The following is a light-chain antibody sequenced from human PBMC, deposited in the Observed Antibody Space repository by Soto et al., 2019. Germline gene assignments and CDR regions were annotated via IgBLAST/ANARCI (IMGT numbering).Light chain of an antibody. V-gene: IGKV3-20*01. Sequence: ETVLTQSPATLSLSPGERATLYFSASQSVSSTYLAWYQQQPGQAPRLLMSGTSNRATGTPDRFSGSGSGTDFTLTISRLEPEDFALYYCHQYDNSPLTFGGGTKVDIK. CDR3: HQYDNSPLT. CDR1: QSVSSTY. CDR2: GTS. J-gene: IGKJ4*01.